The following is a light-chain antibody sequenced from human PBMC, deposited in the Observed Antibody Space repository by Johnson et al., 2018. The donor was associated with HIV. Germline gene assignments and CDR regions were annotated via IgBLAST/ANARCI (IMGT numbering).Light chain of an antibody. CDR2: ENN. J-gene: IGLJ1*01. CDR1: SSNIGNNY. V-gene: IGLV1-51*02. CDR3: GTWDSSLSAGGV. Sequence: QSVLTQPPSVSAAPGQKVTISRSGSSSNIGNNYVSWYQQLPGTAPKLLIYENNKRPSGIPDRFSGSKSGPSATLGITGLPPGDEADYYCGTWDSSLSAGGVVGTGTKATDL.